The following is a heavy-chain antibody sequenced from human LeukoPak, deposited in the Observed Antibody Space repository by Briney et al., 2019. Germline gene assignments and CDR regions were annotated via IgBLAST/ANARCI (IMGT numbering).Heavy chain of an antibody. J-gene: IGHJ4*01. D-gene: IGHD4-17*01. CDR1: GGSFSGYY. CDR2: INHSGST. V-gene: IGHV4-34*01. Sequence: SETLSLTCAVYGGSFSGYYWSWIRQPPGKGLEWIGEINHSGSTNYNPSLKSRVTISVDTSKNQFSLKLSYVTAADTAVYYCARGLRSSYWDQGTLVTVSS. CDR3: ARGLRSSY.